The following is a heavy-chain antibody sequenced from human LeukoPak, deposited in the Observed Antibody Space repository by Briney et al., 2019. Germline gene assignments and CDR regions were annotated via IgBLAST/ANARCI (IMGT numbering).Heavy chain of an antibody. CDR3: ARDRPHNWFDP. CDR2: IKQDETEK. Sequence: PGGSLRLSCTASGFTFSNFWMGWVRQAPGKGLEWVANIKQDETEKFYVDSVKGRFTVSRDNAKNTLYLQMNNLRGEDTAVYYCARDRPHNWFDPWGQGTLVTVSS. J-gene: IGHJ5*02. CDR1: GFTFSNFW. V-gene: IGHV3-7*01.